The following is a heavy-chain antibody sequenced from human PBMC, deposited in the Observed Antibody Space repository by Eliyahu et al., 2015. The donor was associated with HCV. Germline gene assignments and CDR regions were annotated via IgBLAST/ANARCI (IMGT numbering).Heavy chain of an antibody. Sequence: QVQLVQSGAEVKKPGSSVKVSCKASGGTFXSYAXSWVXQAPGQGLEWMGGIIPIFGTANYAQKFQGRVTITADESTSTAYMELSSLRSEDTAVYYCASDSGKYNWNDEGDAFDIWGQGTMVTVSS. CDR2: IIPIFGTA. D-gene: IGHD1-1*01. CDR3: ASDSGKYNWNDEGDAFDI. J-gene: IGHJ3*02. CDR1: GGTFXSYA. V-gene: IGHV1-69*01.